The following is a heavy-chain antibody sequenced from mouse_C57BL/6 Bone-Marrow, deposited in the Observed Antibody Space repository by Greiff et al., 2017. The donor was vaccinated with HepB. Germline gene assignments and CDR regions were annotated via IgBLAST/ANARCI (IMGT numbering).Heavy chain of an antibody. D-gene: IGHD2-3*01. Sequence: QVQLQQPGAELVKPGASVKLSCKASGYTFTSYWMHWVKQRPGQGLEWIGMIHPNSGSTNYNEKFKSKATLTVEKSSSTAYMQLSSLTSEDSAVYYCARWLLPDYYAMDYWGQGTSVTVSS. CDR3: ARWLLPDYYAMDY. CDR1: GYTFTSYW. V-gene: IGHV1-64*01. CDR2: IHPNSGST. J-gene: IGHJ4*01.